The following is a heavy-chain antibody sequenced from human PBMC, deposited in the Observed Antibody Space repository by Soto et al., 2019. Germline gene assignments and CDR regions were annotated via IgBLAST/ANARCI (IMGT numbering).Heavy chain of an antibody. D-gene: IGHD4-17*01. CDR2: ISPSSGDT. Sequence: QVQLVQSGAEVKKPGASVKVSCKASGYTFTTYYFHWVRQAPGQGLEWLGVISPSSGDTGYAQKFQGRVIMTTDTSTSALYMELSSLSYEDTAMYYCARDLSGYGDSHYWGQGTLVTVSS. CDR1: GYTFTTYY. V-gene: IGHV1-46*01. J-gene: IGHJ4*02. CDR3: ARDLSGYGDSHY.